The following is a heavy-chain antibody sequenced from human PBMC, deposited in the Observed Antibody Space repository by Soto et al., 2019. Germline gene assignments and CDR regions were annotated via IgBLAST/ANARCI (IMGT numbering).Heavy chain of an antibody. CDR3: ARTRSFTLGLEYDGMDV. CDR1: GYSFASYW. CDR2: IYPGDSDT. Sequence: GESLKISCQGSGYSFASYWIGWVRQMPGKDLEWIGIIYPGDSDTRYSPSFQGQVTISADKSLRTAYLQWTSLQASDTALYYCARTRSFTLGLEYDGMDVWGQGTTVTFS. V-gene: IGHV5-51*01. J-gene: IGHJ6*02. D-gene: IGHD2-2*03.